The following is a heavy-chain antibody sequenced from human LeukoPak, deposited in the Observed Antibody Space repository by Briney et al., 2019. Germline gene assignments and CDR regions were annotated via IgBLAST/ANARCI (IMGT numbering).Heavy chain of an antibody. CDR1: GFTVSSNY. CDR2: IYSSGNA. Sequence: PGGSLRLSCAASGFTVSSNYMSWVRQAPGKGLEWVSVIYSSGNAYYADSVKGQFTISRDNSKNTLYLQINSLRADDTAVYYYARDYYGSGTYYHDYWGQGTLVTVSS. D-gene: IGHD3-10*01. J-gene: IGHJ4*02. CDR3: ARDYYGSGTYYHDY. V-gene: IGHV3-53*01.